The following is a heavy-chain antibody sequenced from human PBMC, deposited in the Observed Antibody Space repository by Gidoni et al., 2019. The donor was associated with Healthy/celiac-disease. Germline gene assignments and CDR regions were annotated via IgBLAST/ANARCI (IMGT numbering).Heavy chain of an antibody. CDR2: INHSGST. CDR1: GGSFRGYY. CDR3: ARDVFRMGIAARGPNDY. D-gene: IGHD6-6*01. V-gene: IGHV4-34*01. J-gene: IGHJ4*02. Sequence: QVQLQQWGAGLFKPSETLSLTCAVYGGSFRGYYWSWLRQPPGKGLEWIGEINHSGSTNYNPSLKSRVTISVDTSKNQFSLKLSSVTAADTAVYYCARDVFRMGIAARGPNDYWGQGTLVTVSS.